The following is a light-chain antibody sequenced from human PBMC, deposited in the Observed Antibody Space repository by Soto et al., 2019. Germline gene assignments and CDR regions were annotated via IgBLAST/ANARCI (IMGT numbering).Light chain of an antibody. J-gene: IGKJ1*01. CDR1: QGISNY. V-gene: IGKV1-27*01. CDR3: RKYNSAPRT. CDR2: AAS. Sequence: DIQMTQSPSSLSASVGDRVTITCRASQGISNYLAWYQQKPGKVPKLLIYAASTLQSGVPSRFSGSGSGTDFTITISSLQPEYVATYYCRKYNSAPRTFGQGTKVEIK.